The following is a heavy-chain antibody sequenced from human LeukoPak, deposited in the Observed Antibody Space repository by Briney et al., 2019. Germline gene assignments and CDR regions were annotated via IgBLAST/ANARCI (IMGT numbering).Heavy chain of an antibody. CDR2: IYYSGST. CDR1: GGSISSSNYY. D-gene: IGHD5-18*01. Sequence: SETLSLTCTVSGGSISSSNYYWGWIRQPPGKGLEWIGSIYYSGSTYYNPSLKSRVTISVDTSKNQFSLKLSSVTAADTAVYYCASLRGYSYGFNSIFDYWGQGTLVTVSS. V-gene: IGHV4-39*01. CDR3: ASLRGYSYGFNSIFDY. J-gene: IGHJ4*02.